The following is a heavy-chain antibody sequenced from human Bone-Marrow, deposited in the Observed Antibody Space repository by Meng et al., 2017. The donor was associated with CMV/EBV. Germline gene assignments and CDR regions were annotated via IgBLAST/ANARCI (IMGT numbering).Heavy chain of an antibody. D-gene: IGHD2-2*02. V-gene: IGHV3-49*04. CDR1: GFTLGDYA. CDR2: IRSKAHGGTT. J-gene: IGHJ4*02. Sequence: GESLKISCTASGFTLGDYAMSWVRQAPGKGLEWVGFIRSKAHGGTTDYAASVKGRFIISRDDSKSIGYLQMNSLKTEDTAVYYCTRGGGYCGSSSCYTGFDSWGQGTLVTVSS. CDR3: TRGGGYCGSSSCYTGFDS.